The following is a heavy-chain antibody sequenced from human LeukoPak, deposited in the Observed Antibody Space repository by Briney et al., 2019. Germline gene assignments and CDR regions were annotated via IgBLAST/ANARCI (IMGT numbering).Heavy chain of an antibody. D-gene: IGHD3-10*01. Sequence: GGSLRLSCAAPGFTFNSYTMHWVRQAPGKGLEWVAVMSSDGNKKFYAEYVKGRITISRDNSENTLYLEMNSLRGEDTAVYYCARGDYDLSGSYHYGMDVWGQGTTVTVSS. J-gene: IGHJ6*02. CDR2: MSSDGNKK. CDR1: GFTFNSYT. CDR3: ARGDYDLSGSYHYGMDV. V-gene: IGHV3-30-3*01.